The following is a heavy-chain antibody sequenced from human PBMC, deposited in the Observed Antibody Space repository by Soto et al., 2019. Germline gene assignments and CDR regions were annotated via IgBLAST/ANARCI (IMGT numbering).Heavy chain of an antibody. V-gene: IGHV1-46*01. D-gene: IGHD5-18*01. CDR2: IRPSGGRT. Sequence: QVHLVQSRAEVKKPGASVKVSCKASGYTFTNYYIHWVRQAPGQGLEWLGIIRPSGGRTEYAQRFQGRVSITRDTSTSTVYMELTSLTSEDTAVYYCAREPNESYYFDYWGQGTLVTVSS. CDR1: GYTFTNYY. CDR3: AREPNESYYFDY. J-gene: IGHJ4*02.